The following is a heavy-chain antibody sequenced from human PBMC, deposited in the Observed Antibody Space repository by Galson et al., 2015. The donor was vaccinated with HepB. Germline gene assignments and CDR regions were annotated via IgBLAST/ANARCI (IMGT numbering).Heavy chain of an antibody. V-gene: IGHV3-30-3*01. Sequence: SLRLSCAASGFTFSSYAMHWVRQAPGKGLEWVAVISYDGSNKYYADSVKGRFTISRDNSKNTLYLQMNSLRAEDTAVYYCAREGYSSGWYFLSGGDYYYYGMDVWGQGTTVTVSS. CDR2: ISYDGSNK. CDR3: AREGYSSGWYFLSGGDYYYYGMDV. CDR1: GFTFSSYA. J-gene: IGHJ6*02. D-gene: IGHD6-19*01.